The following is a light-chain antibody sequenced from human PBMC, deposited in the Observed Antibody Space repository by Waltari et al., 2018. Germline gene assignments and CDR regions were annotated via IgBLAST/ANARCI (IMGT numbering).Light chain of an antibody. V-gene: IGKV1-39*01. J-gene: IGKJ2*01. CDR2: ATS. CDR1: QNINTY. Sequence: DIQMTQSPSSLSASVGDRVTITCRASQNINTYLNWYQQTVGRAPKLLIYATSSLQSGVPSRFSGSGSGTHFTLTINSLQPEDFATYSCQQSYTTPRTFGQGTNLEIK. CDR3: QQSYTTPRT.